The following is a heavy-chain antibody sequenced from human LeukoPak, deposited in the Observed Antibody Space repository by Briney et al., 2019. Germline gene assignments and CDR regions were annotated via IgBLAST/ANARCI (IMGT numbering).Heavy chain of an antibody. D-gene: IGHD4-17*01. V-gene: IGHV1-46*01. Sequence: ASVKVSCKASGYTFTSYYMHWVRQAPGQGLEWMGIINPSGGSTRYAQKFQGRVTMTRDTSTSTVYMELSSLRSEDTAVYYCARNPVTTKDFVYWGQGTLVTVSS. CDR3: ARNPVTTKDFVY. CDR2: INPSGGST. J-gene: IGHJ4*02. CDR1: GYTFTSYY.